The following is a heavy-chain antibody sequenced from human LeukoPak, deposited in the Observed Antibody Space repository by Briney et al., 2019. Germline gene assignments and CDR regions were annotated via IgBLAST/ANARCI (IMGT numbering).Heavy chain of an antibody. J-gene: IGHJ4*02. Sequence: ASVKVSCKASGYNISSFGISWVRQAPGQRLEWLGWINFYNGHTSYAPKVEDRVTLTTDSSTSSAYLEVRGLRSDDTAVYYCARGSGYGSGWRHFDYWGQGTLVTVSS. CDR2: INFYNGHT. V-gene: IGHV1-18*01. CDR3: ARGSGYGSGWRHFDY. CDR1: GYNISSFG. D-gene: IGHD6-19*01.